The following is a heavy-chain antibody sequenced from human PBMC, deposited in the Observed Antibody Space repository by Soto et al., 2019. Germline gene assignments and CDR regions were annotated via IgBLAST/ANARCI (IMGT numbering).Heavy chain of an antibody. J-gene: IGHJ6*02. D-gene: IGHD6-6*01. CDR2: ITGSGGDT. Sequence: EVQLLESGGGLVQPGGSLRLSCAASGFIFDYYGMSWVRQAPGKGLEWVSAITGSGGDTYYADSIKGRFTISRDNSKNMLYLEMNSLRAEDTAVYYCAKDPRSLIVDSSSSGSEVVDVWGQGTTVAVSS. V-gene: IGHV3-23*01. CDR1: GFIFDYYG. CDR3: AKDPRSLIVDSSSSGSEVVDV.